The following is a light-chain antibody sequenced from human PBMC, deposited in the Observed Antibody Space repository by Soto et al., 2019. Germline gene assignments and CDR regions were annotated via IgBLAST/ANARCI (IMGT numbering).Light chain of an antibody. CDR1: QSVSNNY. V-gene: IGKV3-11*01. J-gene: IGKJ5*01. CDR2: GAS. Sequence: EIVLTQSPGTLSLSPGERATLSCSASQSVSNNYLAWYQQKPGQAPRLLIYGASNRATGIPARFSGSGSGTDFTLTISSLEPEDFAVYCCQQRSNWPITFGQGTRLEIK. CDR3: QQRSNWPIT.